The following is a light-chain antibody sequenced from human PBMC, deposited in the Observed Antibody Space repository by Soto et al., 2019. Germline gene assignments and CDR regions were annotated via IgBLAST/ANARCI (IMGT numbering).Light chain of an antibody. CDR1: QSVNSN. V-gene: IGKV3-15*01. CDR3: QQSYSTPRT. Sequence: LVRTHSPATLSVSPGDIATLSCRTSQSVNSNLAWYQQKLGQAPRLLIFGASTRASGIPSRFSGSGSGTDFTLTISSLQPEDFATYYCQQSYSTPRTFGQGTKVDIK. J-gene: IGKJ1*01. CDR2: GAS.